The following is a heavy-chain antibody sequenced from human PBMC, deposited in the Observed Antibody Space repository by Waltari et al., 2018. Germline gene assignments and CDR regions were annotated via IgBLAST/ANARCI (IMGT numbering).Heavy chain of an antibody. CDR2: IIPLFGTT. V-gene: IGHV1-69*12. J-gene: IGHJ4*02. CDR3: ARSFYYERRGDYPSLGAFDS. D-gene: IGHD3-22*01. Sequence: QVQLVQSGAEVKKPGSSVRVSCKASGDTFRRYAISWVRQAPGQGLEWMGGIIPLFGTTNYEQKFQGRITMTADGPTSTAYVELRSLRSEDTAFYFCARSFYYERRGDYPSLGAFDSWGQGTLVTVSS. CDR1: GDTFRRYA.